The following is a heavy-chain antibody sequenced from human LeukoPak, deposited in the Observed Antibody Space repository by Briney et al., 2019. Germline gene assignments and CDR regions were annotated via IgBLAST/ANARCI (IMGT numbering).Heavy chain of an antibody. CDR3: ARDLGATTSYFDY. Sequence: GGSLRLSCAASGFTFSSYGMHWVRQAPGQGQERVAVIWYDGSNKYYADSVKGRFTISRDNSKNTLYLQMNSLRAEDTAVYYCARDLGATTSYFDYWGQGTLVTVSS. J-gene: IGHJ4*02. CDR2: IWYDGSNK. CDR1: GFTFSSYG. V-gene: IGHV3-33*01. D-gene: IGHD1-26*01.